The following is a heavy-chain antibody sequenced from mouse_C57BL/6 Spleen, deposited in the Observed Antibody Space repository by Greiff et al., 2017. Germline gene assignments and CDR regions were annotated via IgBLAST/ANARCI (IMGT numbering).Heavy chain of an antibody. CDR3: VRHEEIYYDYDGIGFDV. CDR2: IRSKSNNYAT. V-gene: IGHV10-1*01. Sequence: EVKVVESGGGLVQPKGSLKLSCAASGFSINTYAMNWVRQAPGKGLEWVARIRSKSNNYATYYADSVKDRFTIGRDDSESMLYLQMNNLKTEDTATYYCVRHEEIYYDYDGIGFDVWGTGTTVTVSS. J-gene: IGHJ1*03. D-gene: IGHD2-4*01. CDR1: GFSINTYA.